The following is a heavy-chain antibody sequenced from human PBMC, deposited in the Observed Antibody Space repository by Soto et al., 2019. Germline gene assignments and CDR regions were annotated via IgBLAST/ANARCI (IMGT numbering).Heavy chain of an antibody. V-gene: IGHV4-59*12. CDR3: ARTTAAIHLNY. Sequence: PSETLSLTCTVSGGSISSYYWSWIRQPPGKGLEWIGYIYYSGSTNYNPSLKSRVTISVDTSKNQFSLKLNSVTAADTAVYYCARTTAAIHLNYWSQGTLVTVSS. D-gene: IGHD2-21*02. CDR2: IYYSGST. J-gene: IGHJ4*02. CDR1: GGSISSYY.